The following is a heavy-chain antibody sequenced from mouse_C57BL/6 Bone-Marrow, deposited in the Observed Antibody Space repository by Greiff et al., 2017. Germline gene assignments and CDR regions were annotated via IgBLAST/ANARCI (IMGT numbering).Heavy chain of an antibody. CDR1: GYSFTDYN. CDR3: ARKDYYGSGYDFCY. V-gene: IGHV1-39*01. CDR2: INPNFGTT. D-gene: IGHD1-1*01. Sequence: VQLQQSGPELAKPGASVKLSCKASGYSFTDYNMNWVKQSNGKSLEWIGEINPNFGTTSYNQKFKGKATLTADKSSSTAYMQLHSLTSEDSAVYYCARKDYYGSGYDFCYWGQGPTLT. J-gene: IGHJ2*01.